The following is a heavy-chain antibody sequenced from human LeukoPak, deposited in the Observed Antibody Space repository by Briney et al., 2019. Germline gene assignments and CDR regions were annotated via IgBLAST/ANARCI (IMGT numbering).Heavy chain of an antibody. Sequence: ASVKVSCKASGYTFTSYYMHWVRQAPGQGLEWMGIINPSGGSTSYAQKFQGRVTMTRDTSTSTVYMELSSLRSEDTAVYYCARASKLGAYCGGDCYHFDYWGQGTLVTVSS. D-gene: IGHD2-21*02. V-gene: IGHV1-46*01. CDR1: GYTFTSYY. CDR2: INPSGGST. CDR3: ARASKLGAYCGGDCYHFDY. J-gene: IGHJ4*02.